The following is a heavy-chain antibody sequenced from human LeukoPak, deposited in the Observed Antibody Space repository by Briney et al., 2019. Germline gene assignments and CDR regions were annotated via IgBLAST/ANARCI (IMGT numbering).Heavy chain of an antibody. CDR2: MNPNSGNT. D-gene: IGHD1-26*01. J-gene: IGHJ6*03. Sequence: ASVKVSCKASGYTFTTYNITWVRQATGQGLEWMGWMNPNSGNTAYAQKFQGRVTITRNTSISTAYMELSSLRSEDTAVYYCARTPGRGATGYYYYYYMDVWGKGTTVTVSS. CDR1: GYTFTTYN. V-gene: IGHV1-8*03. CDR3: ARTPGRGATGYYYYYYMDV.